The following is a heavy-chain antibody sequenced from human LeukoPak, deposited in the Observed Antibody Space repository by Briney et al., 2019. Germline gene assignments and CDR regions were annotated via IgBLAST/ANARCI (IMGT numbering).Heavy chain of an antibody. V-gene: IGHV3-48*01. CDR3: ARDSGSYYDRLDC. CDR1: GFTFSTYS. Sequence: PGGSLRLSCAASGFTFSTYSMDWVRQAPGKGLEWLSYISSSGYTIYYADSVKGRFTISRDNAKNSLYLQMNSLRAEDTAVYYCARDSGSYYDRLDCWGQGTLVTVSS. J-gene: IGHJ4*02. D-gene: IGHD3-22*01. CDR2: ISSSGYTI.